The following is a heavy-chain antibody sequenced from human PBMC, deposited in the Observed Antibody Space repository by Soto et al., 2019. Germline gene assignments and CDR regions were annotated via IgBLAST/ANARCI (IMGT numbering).Heavy chain of an antibody. CDR1: GGSISSYY. Sequence: SETLSLTCTVSGGSISSYYWSWIRQPPGKGLEWIGYIYHSGSTNYNPSLKSRVTISADTSKNQFSLKLNSVTAADTAVYYCARMNYYDTSGYPFDYWGQGTLVTVSS. CDR3: ARMNYYDTSGYPFDY. V-gene: IGHV4-59*01. J-gene: IGHJ4*02. D-gene: IGHD3-22*01. CDR2: IYHSGST.